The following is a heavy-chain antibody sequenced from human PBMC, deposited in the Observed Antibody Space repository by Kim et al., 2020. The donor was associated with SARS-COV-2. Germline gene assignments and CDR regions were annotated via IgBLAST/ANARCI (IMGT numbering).Heavy chain of an antibody. V-gene: IGHV3-33*01. CDR3: ARDGPYRFLEWLLAS. J-gene: IGHJ5*02. Sequence: GGSLRLSCAASGFTFSSYGMHWVRQAPGKGLEWVAVIWYDGSNKYYADSVKGPFTISRDNSKNTLYLQMNSLRAEDTAVYYCARDGPYRFLEWLLASWGQGTLVTVSS. CDR2: IWYDGSNK. CDR1: GFTFSSYG. D-gene: IGHD3-3*01.